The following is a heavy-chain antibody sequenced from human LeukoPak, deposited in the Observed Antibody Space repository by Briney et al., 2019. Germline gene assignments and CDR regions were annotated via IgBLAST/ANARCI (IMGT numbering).Heavy chain of an antibody. CDR2: IYHSGST. CDR1: GYSITSGYY. V-gene: IGHV4-38-2*02. D-gene: IGHD6-19*01. Sequence: SETLSLTCTVSGYSITSGYYWGWIRQPPGKGLEWIGSIYHSGSTHYNPSLKSRVTISVDTSKNQFSLKLSSVTAADTAVYYCARGRSSNGYSSGWYSPYYYYGMDVWGQGTTVTVSS. CDR3: ARGRSSNGYSSGWYSPYYYYGMDV. J-gene: IGHJ6*02.